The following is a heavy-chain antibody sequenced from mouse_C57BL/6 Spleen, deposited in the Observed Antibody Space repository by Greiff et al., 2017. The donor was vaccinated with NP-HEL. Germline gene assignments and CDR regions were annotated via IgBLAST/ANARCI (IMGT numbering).Heavy chain of an antibody. J-gene: IGHJ3*01. D-gene: IGHD2-2*01. CDR2: INPNNGGT. CDR1: GYTFTDYN. CDR3: ARSGFMVTTEAY. Sequence: VQLQQSGPELVKPGASVKMSCKASGYTFTDYNMHWVKQSHGKSLEWIGYINPNNGGTSYNQKFKGKATLTVNKSSSTAYMELRSLTSEDSAVYYCARSGFMVTTEAYWGQGTLVTVSA. V-gene: IGHV1-22*01.